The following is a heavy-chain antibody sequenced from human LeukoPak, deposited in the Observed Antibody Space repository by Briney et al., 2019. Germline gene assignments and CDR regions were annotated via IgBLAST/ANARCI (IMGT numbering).Heavy chain of an antibody. CDR1: GFTFDDYA. J-gene: IGHJ4*02. CDR2: ISGDGGST. D-gene: IGHD6-19*01. CDR3: AKDITFIAVAGTGFDY. Sequence: PGGSLRLSCAASGFTFDDYAMHWVRQAPGKGLEWVSLISGDGGSTYYADSVKGRFTISRDNSKNSLYLQMNSLRTEGTALYYCAKDITFIAVAGTGFDYWGQGNLVTVSS. V-gene: IGHV3-43*02.